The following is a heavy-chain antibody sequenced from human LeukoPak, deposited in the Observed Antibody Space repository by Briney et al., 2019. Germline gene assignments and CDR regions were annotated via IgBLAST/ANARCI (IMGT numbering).Heavy chain of an antibody. CDR3: ARDRGRVNSNGWLDY. V-gene: IGHV4-59*01. CDR2: IYYSGST. D-gene: IGHD6-19*01. J-gene: IGHJ4*02. Sequence: ASETLSLTCTVSGDSISGYYWSWIGQRPGEGLEWIGYIYYSGSTKYNPSLKSRVTISVDTSKNQFSLKLSSVTAADTAVYYCARDRGRVNSNGWLDYWGQGTLVTVSS. CDR1: GDSISGYY.